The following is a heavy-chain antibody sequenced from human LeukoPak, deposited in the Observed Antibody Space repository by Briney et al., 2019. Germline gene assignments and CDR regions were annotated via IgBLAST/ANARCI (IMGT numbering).Heavy chain of an antibody. V-gene: IGHV6-1*01. CDR3: AKDGTYKGKYAAAGDY. J-gene: IGHJ4*02. Sequence: PQTLSLTCAISGDSVSSNSASWNWIRQSPSRGLEWLGRTYYRSKWYNDYAVSVKSRITINPDTSKNQFSLHLNSVTPEDTAVYYCAKDGTYKGKYAAAGDYWGQGTLVTVSS. D-gene: IGHD6-13*01. CDR1: GDSVSSNSAS. CDR2: TYYRSKWYN.